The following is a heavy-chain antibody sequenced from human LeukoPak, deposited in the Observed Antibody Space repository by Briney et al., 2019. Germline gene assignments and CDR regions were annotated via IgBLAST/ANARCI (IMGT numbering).Heavy chain of an antibody. D-gene: IGHD6-19*01. V-gene: IGHV6-1*01. J-gene: IGHJ4*02. Sequence: SQTLSLTCAISGDSVSSNSAAWNWIRQSPSRGLEWLGRTYYRSKWYNDYAVSVKSRITINADTSKNQFSLQLNSVTSEDTAVYYCARDRGSSGWSGSYYFDYWGQGTLVTVSS. CDR1: GDSVSSNSAA. CDR3: ARDRGSSGWSGSYYFDY. CDR2: TYYRSKWYN.